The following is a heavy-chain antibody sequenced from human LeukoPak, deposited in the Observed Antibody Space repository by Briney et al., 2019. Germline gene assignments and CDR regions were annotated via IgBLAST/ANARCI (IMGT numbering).Heavy chain of an antibody. Sequence: PGGSLRLSCAASGFTFSNYGMSWVRQAPGKGLEWVSSISSSSSYIYYADSVKGRFTISGDNAKNSLYLQMNSLRAEDTAVYYCARGSPPGDGHFDYWGQGTLVTVSS. J-gene: IGHJ4*02. V-gene: IGHV3-21*01. CDR2: ISSSSSYI. CDR3: ARGSPPGDGHFDY. D-gene: IGHD3-16*01. CDR1: GFTFSNYG.